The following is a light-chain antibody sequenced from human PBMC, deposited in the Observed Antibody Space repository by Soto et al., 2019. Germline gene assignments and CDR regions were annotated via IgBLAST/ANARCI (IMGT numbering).Light chain of an antibody. CDR1: SSDVGGYNY. CDR2: EVS. Sequence: QSVLTQPASVSGSPGQSITISCTGTSSDVGGYNYVSWYQQYPGKAPKLMIYEVSNRPSGVSNRFSGSKSGNTASLTISGLQAEDEADYYGTSYTTITTVVVGGGTKLTVL. V-gene: IGLV2-14*01. CDR3: TSYTTITTVV. J-gene: IGLJ2*01.